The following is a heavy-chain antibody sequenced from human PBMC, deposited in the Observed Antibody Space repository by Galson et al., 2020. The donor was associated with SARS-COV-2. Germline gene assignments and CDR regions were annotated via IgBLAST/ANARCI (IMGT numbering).Heavy chain of an antibody. CDR3: AKTQQWLAPFYFDY. J-gene: IGHJ4*02. Sequence: FSSYAMSWVRQAPGKGLEWVSGISGSGGSTQYADSVKGQFIISRDNSNNTLYLQMSSLRGEDTATYYCAKTQQWLAPFYFDYWGLGALVTVSS. V-gene: IGHV3-23*01. D-gene: IGHD6-19*01. CDR1: FSSYA. CDR2: ISGSGGST.